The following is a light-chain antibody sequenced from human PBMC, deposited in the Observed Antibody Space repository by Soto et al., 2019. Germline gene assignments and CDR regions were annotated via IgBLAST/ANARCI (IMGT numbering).Light chain of an antibody. CDR1: QSVGSNY. Sequence: EIVWPHSPGTLSFCLVDRAAVSCRASQSVGSNYLAWYQRKPGQAPRLLIYGASSRATGIPDRFSGSGSGTDFTLTISRLEPEDFSVYYCQQYATTPFTFGPGTKVDI. J-gene: IGKJ3*01. CDR2: GAS. CDR3: QQYATTPFT. V-gene: IGKV3-20*01.